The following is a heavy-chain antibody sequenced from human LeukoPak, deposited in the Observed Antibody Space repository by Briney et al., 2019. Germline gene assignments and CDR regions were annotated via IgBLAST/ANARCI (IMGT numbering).Heavy chain of an antibody. V-gene: IGHV1-3*01. D-gene: IGHD6-19*01. CDR1: GYTFTSYG. Sequence: ASVKASCKASGYTFTSYGISWVRQAPGQGLEWMGWINAGNGNTKYSQKFQGRVTITRDTSASTAYMELSSLRSEDTAVYYCAKVAVAVMGYFDYWGQGTLVTVSS. CDR2: INAGNGNT. J-gene: IGHJ4*02. CDR3: AKVAVAVMGYFDY.